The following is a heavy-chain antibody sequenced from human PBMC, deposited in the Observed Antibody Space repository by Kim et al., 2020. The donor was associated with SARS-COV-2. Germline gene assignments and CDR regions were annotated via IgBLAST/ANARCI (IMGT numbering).Heavy chain of an antibody. D-gene: IGHD3-22*01. J-gene: IGHJ4*02. CDR3: AKVHYYDSSGYLDY. Sequence: DSVKGRFIISRDNSKNTLYLQMNSLRDEDTAVYYCAKVHYYDSSGYLDYWGQGTLVTVSS. V-gene: IGHV3-30*02.